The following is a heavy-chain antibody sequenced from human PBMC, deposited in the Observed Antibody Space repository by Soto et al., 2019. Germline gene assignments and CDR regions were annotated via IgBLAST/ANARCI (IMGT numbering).Heavy chain of an antibody. CDR2: IIPIFGTA. CDR3: ASSTYYDFWSGYYKANAFDI. Sequence: QVQLVQSGAEVKKPGSSVKVSCTASGGTFSSYAISWVRQAPGQGLEWMGGIIPIFGTANYAQKFQGRVTITADESTSTAYMELSSLRSEDTAVYYCASSTYYDFWSGYYKANAFDIWGQGTMVTVSS. V-gene: IGHV1-69*01. CDR1: GGTFSSYA. D-gene: IGHD3-3*01. J-gene: IGHJ3*02.